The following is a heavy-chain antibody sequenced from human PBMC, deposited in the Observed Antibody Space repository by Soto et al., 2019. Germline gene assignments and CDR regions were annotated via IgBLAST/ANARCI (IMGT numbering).Heavy chain of an antibody. V-gene: IGHV1-69*01. D-gene: IGHD2-2*01. J-gene: IGHJ6*02. Sequence: QVQLVHSGAEVKKPGSSVNVSCKASVGTFSSYAISWVRQAPGQGLEWMGGIIPISGTANYAQKFQGRVTITADESTSTTYMELSSLRSEDTAVYYCARSQGSSTSLEIYYYYYYGMDVWGQGTTVTVSS. CDR1: VGTFSSYA. CDR3: ARSQGSSTSLEIYYYYYYGMDV. CDR2: IIPISGTA.